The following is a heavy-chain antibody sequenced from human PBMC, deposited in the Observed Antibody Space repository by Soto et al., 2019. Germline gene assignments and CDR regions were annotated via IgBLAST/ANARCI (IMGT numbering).Heavy chain of an antibody. CDR1: GFTFSSYG. Sequence: QVQLVESGGGVVQPGRSLRLSCAASGFTFSSYGMHWVRQAPGKGLEWVAVISYDGSNKYYADSVKGRFTISRDNSKNTLYLQMNSLRAEDTAVYYCAKEDRVDDYSNFYSEYFPHWGQGTLVTVSS. J-gene: IGHJ1*01. D-gene: IGHD4-4*01. CDR3: AKEDRVDDYSNFYSEYFPH. V-gene: IGHV3-30*18. CDR2: ISYDGSNK.